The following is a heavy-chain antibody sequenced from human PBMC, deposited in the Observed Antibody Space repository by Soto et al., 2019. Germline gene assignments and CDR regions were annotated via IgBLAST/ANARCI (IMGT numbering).Heavy chain of an antibody. V-gene: IGHV5-51*01. CDR1: GYSFTHFA. D-gene: IGHD6-13*01. J-gene: IGHJ4*02. CDR2: IYPGDSDT. CDR3: ARQGAQQLGAFDW. Sequence: PGESLKISCQASGYSFTHFAIAWVRQMPGKGLESMGIIYPGDSDTRYSPSFQGQVTISVDKSINTAYLQWSSLKASDTAMYYCARQGAQQLGAFDWWGQGTLVTVSS.